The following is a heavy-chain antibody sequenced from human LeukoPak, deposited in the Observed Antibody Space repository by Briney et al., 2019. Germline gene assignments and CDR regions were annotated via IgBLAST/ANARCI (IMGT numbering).Heavy chain of an antibody. Sequence: GASVKVSCKASGYTFTSYGISWVRQAPGQGLEWMGWISAYNGNTNYAQKLQGRVTMTTGTSTSTAYMELRSLRSDDTAVYYCARVEYYYDSSGYIPPDYWGQGTLVTVSS. CDR3: ARVEYYYDSSGYIPPDY. CDR2: ISAYNGNT. D-gene: IGHD3-22*01. CDR1: GYTFTSYG. J-gene: IGHJ4*02. V-gene: IGHV1-18*01.